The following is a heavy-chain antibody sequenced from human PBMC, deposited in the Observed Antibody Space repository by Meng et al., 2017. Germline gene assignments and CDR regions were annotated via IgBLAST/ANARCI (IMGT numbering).Heavy chain of an antibody. CDR3: ARGLRITMVRGVKGWFDP. CDR2: INHSGST. J-gene: IGHJ5*02. V-gene: IGHV4-34*01. CDR1: GGSFSGYY. Sequence: HVQLQQWGAGLFKPSETLSLTCAVYGGSFSGYYWSWIRQPPGKGLEWIGEINHSGSTNYNPSLKSRVTISVDTSKNQFSLKLSSVTAADTAVYYCARGLRITMVRGVKGWFDPWGQGTLVTVSS. D-gene: IGHD3-10*01.